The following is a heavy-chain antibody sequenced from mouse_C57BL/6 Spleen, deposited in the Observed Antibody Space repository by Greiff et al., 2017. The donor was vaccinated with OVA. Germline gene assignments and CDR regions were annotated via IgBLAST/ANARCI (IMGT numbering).Heavy chain of an antibody. CDR1: GFTFSSYA. D-gene: IGHD2-5*01. CDR2: ISDGGSYT. V-gene: IGHV5-4*01. CDR3: ARDYSNYDAGLFAY. Sequence: EVKLVESGGGLVKPGGSLKLSCAASGFTFSSYAMSWVRQTPEKRLEWVATISDGGSYTYYPDNVKGRFTISRDNAKNNLYLQMSHLKSEDTAMYYCARDYSNYDAGLFAYWGQGTLVTVSA. J-gene: IGHJ3*01.